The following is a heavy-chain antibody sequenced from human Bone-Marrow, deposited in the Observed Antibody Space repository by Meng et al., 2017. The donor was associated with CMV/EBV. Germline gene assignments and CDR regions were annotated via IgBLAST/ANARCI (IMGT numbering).Heavy chain of an antibody. Sequence: FTFSTYTMNWVRQAPGKGPEWVSSISSNSRYIYYADSVKGRFTISRDNARNSLYLQMNSLGVEDTAVYYCARLLKPGIAAAGEDWFDPWGQGTLVTVSS. V-gene: IGHV3-21*01. CDR1: FTFSTYT. D-gene: IGHD6-13*01. J-gene: IGHJ5*02. CDR3: ARLLKPGIAAAGEDWFDP. CDR2: ISSNSRYI.